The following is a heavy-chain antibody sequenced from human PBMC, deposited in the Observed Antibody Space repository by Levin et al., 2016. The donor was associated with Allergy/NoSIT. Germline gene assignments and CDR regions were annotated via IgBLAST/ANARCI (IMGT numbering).Heavy chain of an antibody. CDR1: GFIFSRYG. Sequence: GGSLRLSCAASGFIFSRYGIHWVRQAPGKGPEWVAVISYDERNEHYANSVKGRFTISRDNSKNTVYLQMNSLRSEDTAVYYCARVFHVLTGRYGIDVWGQGTTVTVSS. V-gene: IGHV3-30*03. J-gene: IGHJ6*02. CDR2: ISYDERNE. D-gene: IGHD3-9*01. CDR3: ARVFHVLTGRYGIDV.